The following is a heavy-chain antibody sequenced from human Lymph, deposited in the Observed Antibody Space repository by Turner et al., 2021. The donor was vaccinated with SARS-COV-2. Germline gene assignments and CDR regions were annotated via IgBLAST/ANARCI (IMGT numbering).Heavy chain of an antibody. CDR2: ISYDGSDK. CDR1: GSTFSSNA. V-gene: IGHV3-30*04. J-gene: IGHJ4*02. D-gene: IGHD3-22*01. Sequence: VQLVGPGGGGVNPGSPRNLTGQALGSTFSSNAMHWVRQAPGKGLEWVAFISYDGSDKYYADSVKGRFTFSRDNSKNTLYLQMNSLRAEDTAVYYCARDRDSSGWVDYWGQGTLVTVSS. CDR3: ARDRDSSGWVDY.